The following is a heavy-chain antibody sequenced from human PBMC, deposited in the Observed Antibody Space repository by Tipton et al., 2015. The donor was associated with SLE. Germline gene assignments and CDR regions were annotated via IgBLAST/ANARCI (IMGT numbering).Heavy chain of an antibody. J-gene: IGHJ3*02. CDR1: GGSISSADYY. CDR3: ARDGVISGDDAFDI. Sequence: TLSLTCTVSGGSISSADYYWSWIRQPAGKGLEWIGYIYISGRTNYNPSLNSRVTISLDTSKNQFSLNLSSVTAADTAVYYCARDGVISGDDAFDIWGQGTMVTVSS. CDR2: IYISGRT. V-gene: IGHV4-61*09. D-gene: IGHD6-19*01.